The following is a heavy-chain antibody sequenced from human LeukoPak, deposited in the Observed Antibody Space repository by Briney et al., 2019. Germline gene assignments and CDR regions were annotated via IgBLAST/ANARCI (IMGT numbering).Heavy chain of an antibody. Sequence: GASVKVSCKASGYTFTSYGISWVRQAPGQGLEWMGWISAYNGNTNYAQKLQGRVTMTTDTSTSTAYMELRSLRSDDTAVHYCARGGLYDSSGYSLYYFDYWGQGTLVTVSS. V-gene: IGHV1-18*01. CDR1: GYTFTSYG. CDR2: ISAYNGNT. CDR3: ARGGLYDSSGYSLYYFDY. D-gene: IGHD3-22*01. J-gene: IGHJ4*02.